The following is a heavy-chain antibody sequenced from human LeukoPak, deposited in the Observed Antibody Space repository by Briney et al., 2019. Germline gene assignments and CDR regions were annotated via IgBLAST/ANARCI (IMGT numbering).Heavy chain of an antibody. CDR1: GGSISSYY. D-gene: IGHD4-17*01. CDR3: AKGKMTTVTSSKYYYYYYMDV. V-gene: IGHV4-59*01. CDR2: IYYSGST. Sequence: SETLSLTCTVSGGSISSYYWSWIRQPPGKGLEWIGYIYYSGSTNYNPSLKSRVTISVDTSKNQFSLKLSSVTAADTAVYYCAKGKMTTVTSSKYYYYYYMDVWGKGTTVTISS. J-gene: IGHJ6*03.